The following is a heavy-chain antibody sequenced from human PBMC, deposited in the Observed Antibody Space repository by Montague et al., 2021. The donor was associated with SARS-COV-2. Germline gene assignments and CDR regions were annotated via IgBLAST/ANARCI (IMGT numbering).Heavy chain of an antibody. D-gene: IGHD6-13*01. V-gene: IGHV4-4*02. Sequence: SETLSLTCAVSGASVTSINWWSWVRQPPGRGLEWIAEIHHTGITNFNPSLRSRVSKSLATSKNQFSLTLNSMTAADTATYFCASHPVFQQLYSWGQGTLVSVSS. CDR2: IHHTGIT. CDR1: GASVTSINW. J-gene: IGHJ4*02. CDR3: ASHPVFQQLYS.